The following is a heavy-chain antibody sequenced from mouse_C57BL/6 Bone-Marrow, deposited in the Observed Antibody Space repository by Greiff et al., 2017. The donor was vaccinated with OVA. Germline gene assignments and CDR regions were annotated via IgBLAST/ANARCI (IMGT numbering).Heavy chain of an antibody. CDR3: AREDDYDWYFDV. V-gene: IGHV1-82*01. J-gene: IGHJ1*03. CDR2: IYPGDGDT. CDR1: GYAFSSSW. D-gene: IGHD2-4*01. Sequence: QVQLQQSGPELVKPGASVKISCKASGYAFSSSWMNWVKQRPGKGLEWIGRIYPGDGDTNYNGKFKGKATLTADNSSSTAYMQLSSLTSEDSAVYFCAREDDYDWYFDVWGTGTTVTVSS.